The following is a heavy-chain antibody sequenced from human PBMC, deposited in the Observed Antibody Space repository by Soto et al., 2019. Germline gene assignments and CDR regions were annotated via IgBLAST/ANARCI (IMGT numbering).Heavy chain of an antibody. CDR3: AKMLSTGWYDPVFH. CDR1: GFTFSDYY. D-gene: IGHD6-19*01. V-gene: IGHV3-11*01. CDR2: ISGSGTNI. Sequence: QVQLVESGGGSVKTRGSLRLSCAGSGFTFSDYYMSWVRQAPGKGLEWISYISGSGTNIYYADSVKGRFTISRDNAKNSVYLQMDSLRAEDTVTYFCAKMLSTGWYDPVFHWGQGTLVSVSS. J-gene: IGHJ4*02.